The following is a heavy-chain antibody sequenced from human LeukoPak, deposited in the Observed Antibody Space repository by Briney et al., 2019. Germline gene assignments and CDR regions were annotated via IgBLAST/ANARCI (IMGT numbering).Heavy chain of an antibody. V-gene: IGHV4-34*01. CDR1: GGSFSGHY. J-gene: IGHJ5*02. CDR2: INHSGST. D-gene: IGHD2-15*01. CDR3: ATNRDGYPSWFDP. Sequence: NASETLSLTCAVYGGSFSGHYWSWIRQPPGKGLEWIGEINHSGSTNYNPSLKSRVTISLDTSENQFSLRLVSLTAADTAVYFCATNRDGYPSWFDPWGQGTLVTVSS.